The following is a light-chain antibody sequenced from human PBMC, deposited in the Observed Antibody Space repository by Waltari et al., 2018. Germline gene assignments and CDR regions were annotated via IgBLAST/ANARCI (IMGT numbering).Light chain of an antibody. CDR2: KVS. Sequence: DVVMTQSPLSLPVTLGQPASISCRSSQSLVHSDGNTYLNWFQQRPGQSPRHLIYKVSNRYSGCPYRFSGSGSGTDVTLKISRGEAEDVGVDYCMQATHWPRGTFGPGTKVEIK. CDR1: QSLVHSDGNTY. J-gene: IGKJ3*01. CDR3: MQATHWPRGT. V-gene: IGKV2-30*02.